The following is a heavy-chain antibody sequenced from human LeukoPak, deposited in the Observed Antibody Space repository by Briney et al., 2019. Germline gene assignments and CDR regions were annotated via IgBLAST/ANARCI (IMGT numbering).Heavy chain of an antibody. D-gene: IGHD3-3*01. CDR2: IIPIFGTA. CDR1: GGTFSSYA. CDR3: ASSPDFWSGYIPLY. V-gene: IGHV1-69*05. J-gene: IGHJ4*02. Sequence: SVKVSCTASGGTFSSYAISWVRQAPGQGLDWMGGIIPIFGTANYAQKFQGRVTVITDESTSKEYMVLSSLVSEDAAVYYCASSPDFWSGYIPLYWGEGTVVTVSS.